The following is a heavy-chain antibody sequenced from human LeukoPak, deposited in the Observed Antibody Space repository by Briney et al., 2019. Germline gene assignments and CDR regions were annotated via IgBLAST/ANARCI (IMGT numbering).Heavy chain of an antibody. D-gene: IGHD3-9*01. CDR3: AKVPYDILTGYYPWGFDY. Sequence: GGSLRLSCAASGFTFSSYWMSWVRQAPGKGLEWVANIKQDGSEKYYVDSVKGRSTISRDNSKNTLYLQMNSLRAEDTAVYYCAKVPYDILTGYYPWGFDYWGQGTLVTVSS. J-gene: IGHJ4*02. CDR2: IKQDGSEK. CDR1: GFTFSSYW. V-gene: IGHV3-7*03.